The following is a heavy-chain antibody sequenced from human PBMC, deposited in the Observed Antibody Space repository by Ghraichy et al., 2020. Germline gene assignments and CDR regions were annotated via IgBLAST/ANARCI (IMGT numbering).Heavy chain of an antibody. D-gene: IGHD3-10*01. CDR1: GFTFSSYS. CDR2: ISSSSSTI. J-gene: IGHJ4*02. V-gene: IGHV3-48*01. CDR3: ARDPGDLWFGEYYFDY. Sequence: GGSLRLSCAASGFTFSSYSMNWVRQAPGKGLEWVSYISSSSSTIYYADSVKGRFTISRDNAKNSLYLQMNSLRAEDTAVYYCARDPGDLWFGEYYFDYWGQGTLVTVSS.